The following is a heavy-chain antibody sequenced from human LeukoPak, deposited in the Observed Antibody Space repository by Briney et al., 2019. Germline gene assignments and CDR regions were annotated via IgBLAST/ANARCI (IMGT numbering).Heavy chain of an antibody. Sequence: PSETLSLTCTVSGGSISSYYWSWIRQPPGKGLEWIGYIYYSGSTNYNPSLKSRVTISVDTSKNQFSLKLSSVTAAGTAVYYCARQGWDAFDIWGQGTMVTVSS. J-gene: IGHJ3*02. V-gene: IGHV4-59*08. CDR2: IYYSGST. CDR1: GGSISSYY. CDR3: ARQGWDAFDI. D-gene: IGHD2-15*01.